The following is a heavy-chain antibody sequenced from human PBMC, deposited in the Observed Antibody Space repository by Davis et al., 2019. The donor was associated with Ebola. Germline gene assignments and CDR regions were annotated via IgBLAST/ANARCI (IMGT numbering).Heavy chain of an antibody. V-gene: IGHV1-69*04. CDR2: IIPIVGIA. J-gene: IGHJ6*02. Sequence: AASVKVSCKASGGTFSSDGISWVRQAPGQGLEWMGRIIPIVGIANYAPKFQGRVTITADKSTSTANMEVNSLRSEDTAVYYCARGGTWNLDYGMDVWDQGTTVTVSS. D-gene: IGHD1-1*01. CDR3: ARGGTWNLDYGMDV. CDR1: GGTFSSDG.